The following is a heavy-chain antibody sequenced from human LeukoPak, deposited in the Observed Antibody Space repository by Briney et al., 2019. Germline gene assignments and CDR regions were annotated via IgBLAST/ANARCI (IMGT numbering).Heavy chain of an antibody. CDR1: GGTFSSYT. D-gene: IGHD2-2*01. CDR2: IIPILGIA. J-gene: IGHJ2*01. Sequence: SVKVSCKAPGGTFSSYTISWVRQAPGQGLEWMGRIIPILGIANYAQKFQGRVTITADKSTSTAYMELSSLRSEDTAVYYCARPYCSSTSCPHYWYFDLWGRGTLVTVSS. V-gene: IGHV1-69*02. CDR3: ARPYCSSTSCPHYWYFDL.